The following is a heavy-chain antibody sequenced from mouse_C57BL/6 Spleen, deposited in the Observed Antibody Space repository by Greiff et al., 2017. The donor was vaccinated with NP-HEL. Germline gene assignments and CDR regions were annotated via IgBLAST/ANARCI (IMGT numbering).Heavy chain of an antibody. D-gene: IGHD3-3*01. Sequence: VQLQESGAELVRPGASVTLSCKASGYTFTDYEMHWVKQTPVHGLEWIGAIDPETGGTAYNQKFKGKAILTADKSSSTAYMELRSLTSEDSAVYYSTREGLGHYVDYWGQGATLTVSS. J-gene: IGHJ2*01. V-gene: IGHV1-15*01. CDR3: TREGLGHYVDY. CDR1: GYTFTDYE. CDR2: IDPETGGT.